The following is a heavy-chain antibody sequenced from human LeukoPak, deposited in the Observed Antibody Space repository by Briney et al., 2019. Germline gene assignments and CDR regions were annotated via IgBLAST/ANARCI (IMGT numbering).Heavy chain of an antibody. J-gene: IGHJ4*02. D-gene: IGHD6-6*01. CDR2: ISYDGSNK. CDR1: GFAFSSYA. Sequence: GGSLRLSCAASGFAFSSYAMHWVRQAPGKGLEWVAVISYDGSNKYYADSVKGRFTISRDNSKNTLYLQMNSLRAEDTAVYYCARAPTYSSSPNLGDYFDYWGQGTLVTVSS. V-gene: IGHV3-30-3*01. CDR3: ARAPTYSSSPNLGDYFDY.